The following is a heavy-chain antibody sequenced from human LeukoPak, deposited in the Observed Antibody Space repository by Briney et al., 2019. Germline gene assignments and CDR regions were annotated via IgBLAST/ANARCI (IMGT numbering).Heavy chain of an antibody. CDR2: INWNGGGT. V-gene: IGHV3-20*04. CDR1: GFTFDDYG. Sequence: TGGSLRLSCAASGFTFDDYGMSWVRQAPGKGLEWVSGINWNGGGTGYVDSVKGRFTISRDNAKNSLYLQMNSLRAEDTALYYCARDLRSGSYGNYFDHWGQGARCTVSS. CDR3: ARDLRSGSYGNYFDH. J-gene: IGHJ4*02. D-gene: IGHD1-26*01.